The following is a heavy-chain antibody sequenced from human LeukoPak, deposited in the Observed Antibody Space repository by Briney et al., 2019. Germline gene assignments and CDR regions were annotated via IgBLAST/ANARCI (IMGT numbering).Heavy chain of an antibody. D-gene: IGHD3-22*01. CDR3: ARDSYYYDSSGYSRGYFDY. CDR1: GYSISSGYY. J-gene: IGHJ4*02. V-gene: IGHV4-38-2*02. CDR2: IYHSGST. Sequence: PSETLSLTCAVSGYSISSGYYWGWIRQPPGKGLEWIGSIYHSGSTYYNPSLKSRVTISVDTPKNQFSLKLSSVTAADTAVYYCARDSYYYDSSGYSRGYFDYWGQGTLVTVSS.